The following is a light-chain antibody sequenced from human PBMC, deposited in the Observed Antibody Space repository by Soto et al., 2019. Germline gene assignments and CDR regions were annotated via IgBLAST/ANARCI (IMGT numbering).Light chain of an antibody. J-gene: IGKJ3*01. Sequence: ESVLTQSPGTLSLSPGERATLSCRASQSVSSSFLAWYQQKPGQAPRILFYGSSSRAGGIPDRFSGRRSGTALPLNISRLEPEDFAVYYCQQYGSSPPFTFGPGTKVAIK. CDR1: QSVSSSF. CDR3: QQYGSSPPFT. CDR2: GSS. V-gene: IGKV3-20*01.